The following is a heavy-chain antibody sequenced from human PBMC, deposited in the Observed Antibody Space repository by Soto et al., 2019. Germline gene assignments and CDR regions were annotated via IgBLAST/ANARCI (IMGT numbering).Heavy chain of an antibody. D-gene: IGHD5-18*01. V-gene: IGHV6-1*01. Sequence: SQTLSLTCDISGDSVSSNSAAWNWVRQSPSRGLEWLGRTYYRSKWYIDYATSVNGRVRFNTDTSKNQFSLQFNSVTPEDTAVYYCARDLHGYRDHWGQGTPVTVSS. J-gene: IGHJ4*02. CDR3: ARDLHGYRDH. CDR2: TYYRSKWYI. CDR1: GDSVSSNSAA.